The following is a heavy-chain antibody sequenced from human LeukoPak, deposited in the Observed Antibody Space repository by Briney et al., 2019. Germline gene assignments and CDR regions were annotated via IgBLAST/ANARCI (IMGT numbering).Heavy chain of an antibody. J-gene: IGHJ6*02. V-gene: IGHV1-2*06. CDR2: INPNSGGT. CDR1: GYTFTGYY. Sequence: ASVKVSCKASGYTFTGYYMHWVRQAPGQGLEWMGRINPNSGGTNYAQKFQGRVTMTRDTSISTAYMELSRLRSDDTAVYYCARTSCYYYYGMDVWGQGTTVTVSS. CDR3: ARTSCYYYYGMDV.